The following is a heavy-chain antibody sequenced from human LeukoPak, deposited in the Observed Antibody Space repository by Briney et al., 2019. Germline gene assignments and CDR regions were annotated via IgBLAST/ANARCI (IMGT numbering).Heavy chain of an antibody. CDR2: IKRDIDGGTT. Sequence: GGSLRLSCAASGFTFSNSWMLWVRQAPGRGLEWVGRIKRDIDGGTTDYAAPVKGRFTITRDDSENTLYLQMNSLKTEDTAVYYCTTDLPRSTSCSHDYWGQGTQVTVSS. CDR3: TTDLPRSTSCSHDY. J-gene: IGHJ4*02. V-gene: IGHV3-15*01. D-gene: IGHD2/OR15-2a*01. CDR1: GFTFSNSW.